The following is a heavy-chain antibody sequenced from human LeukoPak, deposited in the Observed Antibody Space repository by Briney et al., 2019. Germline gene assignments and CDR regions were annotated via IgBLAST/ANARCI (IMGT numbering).Heavy chain of an antibody. V-gene: IGHV1-46*01. D-gene: IGHD2-15*01. Sequence: GASVKVSCKASGYTFTSYYMHWVRQAPGQGLEWMGIINPSGGSTSYAQKFQGRVTMTRDMSTSTVYMELSSLRSEDTAMYYCARDPPYCSGGSCYSSYYFHYWGQGTLVTVSS. J-gene: IGHJ4*02. CDR2: INPSGGST. CDR1: GYTFTSYY. CDR3: ARDPPYCSGGSCYSSYYFHY.